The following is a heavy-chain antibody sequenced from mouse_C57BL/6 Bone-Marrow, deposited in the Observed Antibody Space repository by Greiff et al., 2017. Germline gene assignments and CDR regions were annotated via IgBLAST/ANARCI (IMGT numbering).Heavy chain of an antibody. Sequence: EVQLQQSGAELVRPGASVKLSCTASGFNIKDDYMHWVKQRPEQGLEWIGWIDPETGDTDYAQKFQGKATITADTSSNTAYLQLSSLTSEDTAVYYCKGYAMDDWGQGTSVTVSS. CDR1: GFNIKDDY. CDR3: KGYAMDD. V-gene: IGHV14-4*01. CDR2: IDPETGDT. J-gene: IGHJ4*01.